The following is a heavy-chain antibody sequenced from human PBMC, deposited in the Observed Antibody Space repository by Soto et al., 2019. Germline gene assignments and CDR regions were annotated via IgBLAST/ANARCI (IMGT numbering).Heavy chain of an antibody. J-gene: IGHJ6*03. CDR2: ISWNSGSI. D-gene: IGHD3-9*01. Sequence: GGSLRLSCAASGFTFDDYAMHWVRQAPGKGLEWVSGISWNSGSIGYADSVKGRFTISRDNAKNSLYLQMNSLRAEDTALYYCAKAGPVLTGYYSSIHYYYMDVWGKGTTVTVSS. V-gene: IGHV3-9*01. CDR3: AKAGPVLTGYYSSIHYYYMDV. CDR1: GFTFDDYA.